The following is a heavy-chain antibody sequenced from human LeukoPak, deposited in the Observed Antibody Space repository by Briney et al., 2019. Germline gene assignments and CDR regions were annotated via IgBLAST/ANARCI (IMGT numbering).Heavy chain of an antibody. V-gene: IGHV3-9*01. Sequence: SGGSLRLSCAASGFTFDDYAMHWVRQAPGKGLEWVSGISWNSGSIGYADSVKGRFTISRDNAKNSLYLQMNSLRAEDTALCYCAKSAAAGRYYYGMDVWGQGTTVTVSS. CDR3: AKSAAAGRYYYGMDV. CDR1: GFTFDDYA. J-gene: IGHJ6*02. D-gene: IGHD6-13*01. CDR2: ISWNSGSI.